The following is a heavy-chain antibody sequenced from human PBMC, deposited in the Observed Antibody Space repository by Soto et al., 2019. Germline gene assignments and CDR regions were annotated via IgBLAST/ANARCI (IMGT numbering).Heavy chain of an antibody. D-gene: IGHD3-16*02. CDR1: GDSISNGDYY. Sequence: SETLSLTCTVAGDSISNGDYYWSWIRQPPGRGLEWIGYIDSSGSTYYNPSLKSRLTMSVDMSKNQFSLRLTSVTAADTAVYYCASRYLYWGQGLLVTVSS. CDR2: IDSSGST. CDR3: ASRYLY. V-gene: IGHV4-30-4*01. J-gene: IGHJ4*02.